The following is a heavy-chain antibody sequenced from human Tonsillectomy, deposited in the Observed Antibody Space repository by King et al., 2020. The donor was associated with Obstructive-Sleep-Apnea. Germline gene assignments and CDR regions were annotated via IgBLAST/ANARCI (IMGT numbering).Heavy chain of an antibody. D-gene: IGHD2-15*01. V-gene: IGHV1-46*01. CDR3: ARAGACSGGSCYLSSGLDP. CDR2: INPSGGST. J-gene: IGHJ5*02. Sequence: VQLVESGAEVKEPGASVKVSCKASGYTFTSYYMHWVRQAPGQGLEWMGIINPSGGSTSYAQKFQGRVTMTRDTSTSTVYMELSSLRSEDTAVYYCARAGACSGGSCYLSSGLDPWGQGTLVTVSS. CDR1: GYTFTSYY.